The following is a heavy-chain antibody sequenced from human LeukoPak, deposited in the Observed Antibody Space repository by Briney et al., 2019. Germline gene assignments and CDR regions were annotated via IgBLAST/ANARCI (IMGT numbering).Heavy chain of an antibody. CDR1: GGTFSSYA. Sequence: LVKVSGKASGGTFSSYAISWGRQAPGQGLEWMGRIIPILGIANYAQKFQGRVTITADKSTSTAYIELSSLRSEDTAVHYCAREFYPGAAGCTGYFDYWGQGTLVTVSS. CDR3: AREFYPGAAGCTGYFDY. D-gene: IGHD6-13*01. J-gene: IGHJ4*02. V-gene: IGHV1-69*04. CDR2: IIPILGIA.